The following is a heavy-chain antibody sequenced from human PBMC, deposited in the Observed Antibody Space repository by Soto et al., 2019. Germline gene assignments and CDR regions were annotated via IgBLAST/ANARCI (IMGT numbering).Heavy chain of an antibody. D-gene: IGHD3-10*01. J-gene: IGHJ5*02. CDR3: ARDGFPLGVGWFDP. CDR1: GYTFTGYY. Sequence: ASVKVSCKASGYTFTGYYMHWVRQAPGQGLEWMGWINPNSGGTNYAQKFQGRVTMTRDTSISTAYMELSRLGSDDTVVYYCARDGFPLGVGWFDPWGQGTLVTVSS. V-gene: IGHV1-2*02. CDR2: INPNSGGT.